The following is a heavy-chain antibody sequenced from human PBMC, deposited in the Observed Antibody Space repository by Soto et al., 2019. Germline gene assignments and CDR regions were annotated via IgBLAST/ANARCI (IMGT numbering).Heavy chain of an antibody. Sequence: PSETLSLTCTVSRYSISSYYWSWIRQPPGKRLEWIGYISYSGSTDYNPSLKSRVTISGDTSKNQFSLKVSSVTAADTAVYYCARGTSWQLPFDYWGQGTLVTVSS. J-gene: IGHJ4*02. CDR2: ISYSGST. CDR1: RYSISSYY. D-gene: IGHD6-13*01. CDR3: ARGTSWQLPFDY. V-gene: IGHV4-59*01.